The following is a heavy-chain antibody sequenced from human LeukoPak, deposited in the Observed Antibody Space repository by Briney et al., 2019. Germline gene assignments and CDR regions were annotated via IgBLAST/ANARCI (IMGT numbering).Heavy chain of an antibody. J-gene: IGHJ4*02. V-gene: IGHV3-30-3*01. CDR2: ISYDGNNK. Sequence: GGSLRLSCAASGFTFSSYAMHWVRQAPGKGLEWVAVISYDGNNKYYADSVKGRFTLSRDYLKNTVSLHMSSLRPEDTAVYYCARGPPDYYDSRGFLYYFDYWGQGTLVTVSS. D-gene: IGHD3-22*01. CDR3: ARGPPDYYDSRGFLYYFDY. CDR1: GFTFSSYA.